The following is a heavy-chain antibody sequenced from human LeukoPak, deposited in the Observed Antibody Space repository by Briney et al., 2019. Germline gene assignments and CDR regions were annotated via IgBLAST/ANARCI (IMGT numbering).Heavy chain of an antibody. CDR2: IYSGGST. CDR3: ARLFSSWYGY. CDR1: GFTVSSNY. V-gene: IGHV3-66*04. J-gene: IGHJ4*02. Sequence: GGSLRLSCAVSGFTVSSNYMSWVRLAPGKGLEWVSLIYSGGSTHYADSVKGRFTISRDNSKNTLYVQMNSLRAEDTAVYYCARLFSSWYGYWGQGTLVTVSS. D-gene: IGHD6-13*01.